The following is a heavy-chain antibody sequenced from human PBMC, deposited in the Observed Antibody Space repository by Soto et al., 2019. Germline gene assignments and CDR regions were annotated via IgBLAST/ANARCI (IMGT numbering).Heavy chain of an antibody. CDR2: ISWNSGSI. Sequence: PGGSLRLSCAASGFTFDDYAMHWVRQAPGKGLEWGSCISWNSGSIGYADSVKGRVTISRDNAKNSLYMQMNSLSAEDTALYYCAKARRFGADRAFDIWGQGTMVTVSS. V-gene: IGHV3-9*01. CDR1: GFTFDDYA. D-gene: IGHD3-16*01. CDR3: AKARRFGADRAFDI. J-gene: IGHJ3*02.